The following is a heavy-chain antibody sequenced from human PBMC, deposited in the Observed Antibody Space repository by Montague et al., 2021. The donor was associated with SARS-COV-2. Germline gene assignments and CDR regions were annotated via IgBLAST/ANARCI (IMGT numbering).Heavy chain of an antibody. CDR1: GFTFSSYA. CDR2: MSYDGSNK. D-gene: IGHD3-22*01. Sequence: SLRLSCAASGFTFSSYAMHWVRQAPGKGLEWVAVMSYDGSNKYYADSVKGRFTISRDNSKNTLYLQMNSLRAEDTAVYYCARLANGYDSSGYYVGWGQGTLVTVSS. CDR3: ARLANGYDSSGYYVG. V-gene: IGHV3-30-3*01. J-gene: IGHJ4*02.